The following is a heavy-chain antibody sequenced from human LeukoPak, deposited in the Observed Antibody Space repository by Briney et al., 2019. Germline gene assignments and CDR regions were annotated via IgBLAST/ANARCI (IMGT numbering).Heavy chain of an antibody. V-gene: IGHV3-21*01. CDR1: GFTFSSYS. CDR2: ISSSSSYI. CDR3: ARLRRQSSRRWFDP. D-gene: IGHD6-13*01. J-gene: IGHJ5*02. Sequence: GGSLRLSCAASGFTFSSYSMNWVRQAPGKGLEWVSSISSSSSYIYYADSVKGRFTISRDNAKNSLYLQMNSLRAEDTAVYYCARLRRQSSRRWFDPWGQGTLVTVSS.